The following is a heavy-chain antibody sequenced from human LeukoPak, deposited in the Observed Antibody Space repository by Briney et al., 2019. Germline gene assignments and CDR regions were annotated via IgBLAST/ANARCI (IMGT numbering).Heavy chain of an antibody. CDR3: ARDIGCSSTSCSTNWFDP. V-gene: IGHV1-69*05. J-gene: IGHJ5*02. Sequence: SVKVSCKASGGTFSSYAISWVRQAPGQGLEWMGGIIPIFGTANYAQKFQGRVTITTDESTSTAYMQLSSLRSEDTAVYYCARDIGCSSTSCSTNWFDPWGQGTLVTVSS. CDR2: IIPIFGTA. D-gene: IGHD2-2*01. CDR1: GGTFSSYA.